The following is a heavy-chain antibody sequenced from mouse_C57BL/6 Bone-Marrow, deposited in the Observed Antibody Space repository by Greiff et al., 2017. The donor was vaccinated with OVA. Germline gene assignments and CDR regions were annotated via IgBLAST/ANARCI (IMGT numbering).Heavy chain of an antibody. V-gene: IGHV1-69*01. CDR3: ARGEKNYGSSLYYFDD. CDR1: GYTFTSYW. J-gene: IGHJ2*01. D-gene: IGHD1-1*01. CDR2: IDPSDSYT. Sequence: QVKLQQPGAELVMPGPSVKLSCKASGYTFTSYWMHWVKQRPGQGLEWIGEIDPSDSYTNYNHKFKGKSTLTVDKSSSTANMQLNSLTSEDSAVYYGARGEKNYGSSLYYFDDWGQGTTLTVSS.